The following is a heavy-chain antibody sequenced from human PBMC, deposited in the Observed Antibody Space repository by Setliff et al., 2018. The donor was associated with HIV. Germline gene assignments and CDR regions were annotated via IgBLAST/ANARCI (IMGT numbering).Heavy chain of an antibody. CDR1: GGPISSTNYY. Sequence: SETLSLTCIVSGGPISSTNYYWGWIRQPPGKGLEWIGSIYYSGSTYYNPSLKSRVTISVDTSKNQFSLKLSSVTAADTAVYYCARQKRGVDAFDIWGQGTMVTVSS. D-gene: IGHD3-10*01. CDR2: IYYSGST. J-gene: IGHJ3*02. CDR3: ARQKRGVDAFDI. V-gene: IGHV4-39*01.